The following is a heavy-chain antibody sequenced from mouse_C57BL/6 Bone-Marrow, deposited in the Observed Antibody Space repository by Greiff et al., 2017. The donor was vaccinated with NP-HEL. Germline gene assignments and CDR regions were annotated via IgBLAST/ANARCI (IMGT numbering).Heavy chain of an antibody. Sequence: QVQLQQPGAELVKPGASVKMSCKASGYTFTSYWMTWVKQRPGQGLEWIGDIYPGSGSTNYNEKFKSKATLTVDTSSSTAYMQLSSLTSEDSAVFYCARTYYDGRSGWFANWGKGTLSTVSA. D-gene: IGHD1-1*01. J-gene: IGHJ3*01. CDR1: GYTFTSYW. V-gene: IGHV1-55*01. CDR3: ARTYYDGRSGWFAN. CDR2: IYPGSGST.